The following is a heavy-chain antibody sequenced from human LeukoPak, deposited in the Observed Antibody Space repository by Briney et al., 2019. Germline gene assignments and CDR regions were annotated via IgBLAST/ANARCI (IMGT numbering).Heavy chain of an antibody. CDR2: INHSGST. CDR3: ARGPHIVVVTAIPQYFQH. J-gene: IGHJ1*01. Sequence: SETLSLTCAVYGGSFSGYYWSWIRQPPGKGLEWIGEINHSGSTNYNPSLKSLVTISVDTSKNQFSLKLSSVTAADTAVYYCARGPHIVVVTAIPQYFQHWGQGTLVTVSS. CDR1: GGSFSGYY. V-gene: IGHV4-34*01. D-gene: IGHD2-21*02.